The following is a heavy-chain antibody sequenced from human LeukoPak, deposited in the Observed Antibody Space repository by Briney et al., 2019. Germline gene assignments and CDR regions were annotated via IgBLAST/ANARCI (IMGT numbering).Heavy chain of an antibody. CDR2: ISYDGSNK. J-gene: IGHJ4*02. V-gene: IGHV3-30*18. CDR1: GFTFSSYG. D-gene: IGHD1-26*01. CDR3: AKGTQRELFNYFDY. Sequence: PGGSLRLPCAASGFTFSSYGMHWVRQAPGKGLEWVAVISYDGSNKYYADSVKGRFTISRDNSKSTLYLQMNSLRAEDTAVYYCAKGTQRELFNYFDYWGQGTLVTVSS.